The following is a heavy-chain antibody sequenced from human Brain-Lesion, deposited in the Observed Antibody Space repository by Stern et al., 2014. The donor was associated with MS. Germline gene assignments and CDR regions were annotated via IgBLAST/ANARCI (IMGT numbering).Heavy chain of an antibody. V-gene: IGHV4-61*02. Sequence: VHLVESGPGLVKPSQTLSLSCTVSGGSISSGGYYWSWIRQPAGKGLEWIGRIFNSGSTSYNPSLKSRVTLSIDTSQNQLSLRLNSMTAADTAVYYCARGRVVPGFQYYATDVWGQGTTVIVSS. D-gene: IGHD2-2*01. CDR3: ARGRVVPGFQYYATDV. J-gene: IGHJ6*02. CDR2: IFNSGST. CDR1: GGSISSGGYY.